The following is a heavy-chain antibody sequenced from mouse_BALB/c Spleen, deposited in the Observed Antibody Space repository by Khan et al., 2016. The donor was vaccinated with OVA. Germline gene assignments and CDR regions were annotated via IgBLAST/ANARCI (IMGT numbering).Heavy chain of an antibody. J-gene: IGHJ4*01. CDR3: ARAYYRYDGYYAMDY. V-gene: IGHV2-6-4*01. CDR1: GFSLSRYN. D-gene: IGHD2-14*01. Sequence: QVQLKESGPGLVAPSQSLSITCTVSGFSLSRYNIHWVRQPPGKGLEWLGMIWGGGGTDYNSTPKIRLSIIKDNSKSQVFLKMNSLQTDDTAMYFCARAYYRYDGYYAMDYWGQGTSVTVSS. CDR2: IWGGGGT.